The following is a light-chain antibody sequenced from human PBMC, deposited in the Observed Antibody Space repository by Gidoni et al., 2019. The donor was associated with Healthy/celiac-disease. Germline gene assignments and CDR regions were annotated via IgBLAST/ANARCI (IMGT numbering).Light chain of an antibody. Sequence: SSELPQPPSVSVSPGQTARITCSGDALPKQYAYWYQQKPGQAPVLVIYKDSERPSGIPERFSGSSSGKTVTLTISGVQAEDEADYYCQSADSSGTYVVFGGGTKLTVL. J-gene: IGLJ2*01. CDR2: KDS. V-gene: IGLV3-25*03. CDR3: QSADSSGTYVV. CDR1: ALPKQY.